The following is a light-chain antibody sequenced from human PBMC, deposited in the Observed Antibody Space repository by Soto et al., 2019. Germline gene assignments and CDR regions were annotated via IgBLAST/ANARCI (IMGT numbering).Light chain of an antibody. Sequence: EIVLTQSPATLSLSPGERATLSCRASQTFSSHLAWYQQKPGQAPRLLIYDASKRTTAITARFSGRGSGTDFSLTISSLEPEDFAVYYCQQRSNCSPVITFGQGTRLEIK. J-gene: IGKJ5*01. CDR2: DAS. CDR3: QQRSNCSPVIT. V-gene: IGKV3-11*01. CDR1: QTFSSH.